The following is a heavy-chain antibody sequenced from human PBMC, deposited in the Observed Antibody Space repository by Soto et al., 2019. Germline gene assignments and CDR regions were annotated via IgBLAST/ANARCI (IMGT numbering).Heavy chain of an antibody. CDR3: ARGYYSSSLKTQFDY. J-gene: IGHJ4*02. D-gene: IGHD6-13*01. V-gene: IGHV4-34*01. CDR2: INHSGST. CDR1: GGSFSGYY. Sequence: SETLSLTCAVYGGSFSGYYWSWIRQPPGKGLEWIGEINHSGSTNYNPSLKSRVTISVDTSKNQFSLKLSSVTAADTAVYYCARGYYSSSLKTQFDYWGQRTLVTVSS.